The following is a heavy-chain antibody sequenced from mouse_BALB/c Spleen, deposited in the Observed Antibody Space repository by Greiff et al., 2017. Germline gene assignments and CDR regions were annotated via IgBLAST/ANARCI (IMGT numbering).Heavy chain of an antibody. CDR1: GFTFSSYA. CDR2: ISSGGST. V-gene: IGHV5-6-5*01. J-gene: IGHJ4*01. Sequence: EVQVVESGGGLVKPGGSLKLSCAASGFTFSSYAMSWVRQTPEKRLEWVASISSGGSTYYPDSVKGRFTISRDNARNILYLQMSSLRSEDTAMYYCARGVHYYGYGYAMDYWGQGTSVTVSS. CDR3: ARGVHYYGYGYAMDY. D-gene: IGHD1-2*01.